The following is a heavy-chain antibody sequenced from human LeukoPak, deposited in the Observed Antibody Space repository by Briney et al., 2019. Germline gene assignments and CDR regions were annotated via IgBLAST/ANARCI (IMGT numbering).Heavy chain of an antibody. J-gene: IGHJ4*02. V-gene: IGHV4-59*01. CDR2: IYFTGIT. Sequence: SETLSLTCTVSGGSISSYYWSWIRQSPGKGLEWIGYIYFTGITTYSSSLKSRVTISLDTSNNQFSLRLRSVTAADTAVHYCARGTLAAAGPSFDYWGQGALITVSS. D-gene: IGHD6-25*01. CDR1: GGSISSYY. CDR3: ARGTLAAAGPSFDY.